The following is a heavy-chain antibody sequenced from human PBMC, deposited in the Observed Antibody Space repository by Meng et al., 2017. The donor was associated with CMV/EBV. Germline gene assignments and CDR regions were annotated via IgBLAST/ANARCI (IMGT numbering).Heavy chain of an antibody. J-gene: IGHJ4*02. D-gene: IGHD3-22*01. CDR2: IKQDGSAK. CDR3: ARAPTYYYDSSGYYGLGFDY. V-gene: IGHV3-7*01. Sequence: GESLKISCAASGIIFNKNAMYLVRQAPGKGLEWVANIKQDGSAKYYVDSVKGRFIISRNNAKTSLYLQINSLRAEDTAVYYCARAPTYYYDSSGYYGLGFDYWGQGTLVTVSS. CDR1: GIIFNKNA.